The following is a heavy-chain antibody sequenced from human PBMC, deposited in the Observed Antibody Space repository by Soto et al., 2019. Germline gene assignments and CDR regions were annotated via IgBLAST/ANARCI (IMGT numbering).Heavy chain of an antibody. Sequence: SETLSLTYPVSRGSISNFFLTWIRQPPGRGLEWIGYISYSGTTNYNASLKSRVTISVDTSANQFSLRVRSVTAADTAVYYCAGIGGMGEDSPYFDYWGQGALVTVSS. D-gene: IGHD3-16*01. V-gene: IGHV4-59*01. CDR3: AGIGGMGEDSPYFDY. J-gene: IGHJ4*02. CDR2: ISYSGTT. CDR1: RGSISNFF.